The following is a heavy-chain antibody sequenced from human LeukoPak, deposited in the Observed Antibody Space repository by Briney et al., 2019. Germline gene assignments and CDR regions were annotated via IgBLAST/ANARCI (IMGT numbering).Heavy chain of an antibody. CDR3: ARDADSSSSWDSYGMDV. Sequence: GASVKVSCKASGYTFTSYGISWVRQAPGQGLEWMGWISAYNGNTNYAQKLQGRVTITADESTSTAYMELSSLRSEDTAVYYCARDADSSSSWDSYGMDVWGQGTTVTVSS. V-gene: IGHV1-18*01. CDR1: GYTFTSYG. CDR2: ISAYNGNT. D-gene: IGHD6-6*01. J-gene: IGHJ6*02.